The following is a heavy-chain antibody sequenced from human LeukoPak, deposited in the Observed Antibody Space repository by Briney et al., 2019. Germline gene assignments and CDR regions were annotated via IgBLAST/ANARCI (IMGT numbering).Heavy chain of an antibody. CDR2: IKQDGSEK. D-gene: IGHD6-6*01. CDR3: ASGGRGLAARQFDY. Sequence: GGSLRLSCAASGFTFSRYWMSWVRQAPGKGLEWVANIKQDGSEKYYVDSVKGRFTISRDNARNPLYLQMNSLRAGDTAVYYCASGGRGLAARQFDYWGQGTLVTVSA. J-gene: IGHJ4*02. CDR1: GFTFSRYW. V-gene: IGHV3-7*01.